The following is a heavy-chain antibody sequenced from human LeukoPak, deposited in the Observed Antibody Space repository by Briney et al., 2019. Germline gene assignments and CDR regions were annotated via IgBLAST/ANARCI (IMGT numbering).Heavy chain of an antibody. J-gene: IGHJ6*03. CDR2: ISGSGGST. V-gene: IGHV3-23*01. CDR1: GFTFSSYG. D-gene: IGHD2-15*01. CDR3: AKDGGGLLSYYYMDV. Sequence: PGGSLRLSCAASGFTFSSYGMSWVRQAPGKGLEWVSAISGSGGSTYYADSVKGRFTISRDNSKNTLYLQMNSLRAEDTAVYYCAKDGGGLLSYYYMDVWGKGTTVTISS.